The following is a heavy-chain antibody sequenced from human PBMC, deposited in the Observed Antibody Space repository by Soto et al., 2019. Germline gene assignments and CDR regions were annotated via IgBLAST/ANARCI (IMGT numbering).Heavy chain of an antibody. Sequence: QVKLVQSGTEVKQPGASMKVSCKASGYSFATSGISWIRQAPGQGLEWMGWISVYNGNTNYDQKLQDRVTMTTDPSTSTAYLELRNLRSDDTAVYYCARAGQYYDSSGYANWGQGTLVTVSS. CDR1: GYSFATSG. CDR3: ARAGQYYDSSGYAN. V-gene: IGHV1-18*01. J-gene: IGHJ4*02. D-gene: IGHD3-22*01. CDR2: ISVYNGNT.